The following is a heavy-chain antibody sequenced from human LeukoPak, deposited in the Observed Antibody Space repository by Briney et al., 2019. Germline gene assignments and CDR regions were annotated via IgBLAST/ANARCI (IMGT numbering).Heavy chain of an antibody. CDR3: ARETLGASDNWFDP. D-gene: IGHD1-26*01. CDR1: GGSINSSSYY. Sequence: SETLSLTCTVSGGSINSSSYYWGWIRQPPGKGLEWIVSIYYSGSTYYNPSLKSRVTISVDTSKNQFSLKLSSVTAADTAVYYCARETLGASDNWFDPWGQGTLVTVSS. J-gene: IGHJ5*02. V-gene: IGHV4-39*02. CDR2: IYYSGST.